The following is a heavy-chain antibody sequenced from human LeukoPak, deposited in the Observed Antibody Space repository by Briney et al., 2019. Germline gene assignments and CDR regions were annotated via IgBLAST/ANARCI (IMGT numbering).Heavy chain of an antibody. Sequence: SETLSLTCTVSGCSISSSSYYWGWIRQPPGKGLEWIGSIYYSGSTHYNPSLKSRVTISVDTSKNQFSLKLSSVTAADTAVYYCARVRPFITMVRGVFDYWGQGTLVTVSS. CDR2: IYYSGST. CDR1: GCSISSSSYY. D-gene: IGHD3-10*01. J-gene: IGHJ4*02. V-gene: IGHV4-39*07. CDR3: ARVRPFITMVRGVFDY.